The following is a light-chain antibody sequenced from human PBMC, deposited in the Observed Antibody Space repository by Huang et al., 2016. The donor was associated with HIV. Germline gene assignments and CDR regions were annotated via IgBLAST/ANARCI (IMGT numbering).Light chain of an antibody. CDR2: GAS. V-gene: IGKV3-20*01. Sequence: EVVLTQSPGTLSLSPGERATLSCRASQSVSNNYLAWYQQKSGQAPRLLIYGASSRATGIPDMFSGSGSGTDFTLTISRLEPEDFAVFYCQQYGSSPKTFGQGTKVEI. CDR3: QQYGSSPKT. CDR1: QSVSNNY. J-gene: IGKJ1*01.